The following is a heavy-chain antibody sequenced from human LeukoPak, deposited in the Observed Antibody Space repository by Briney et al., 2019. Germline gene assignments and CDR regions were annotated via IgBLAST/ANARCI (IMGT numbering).Heavy chain of an antibody. CDR2: ISAYNGNT. V-gene: IGHV1-18*01. Sequence: EASVRASSKASGYTFTIYGISWVRQAPGQGREWMGWISAYNGNTNYAQKLQGRVTMTTDTSTSTAYMELRSLRSDDTAVYYCARYSSSWYSGWFDPWGQGTLVTVSS. CDR3: ARYSSSWYSGWFDP. J-gene: IGHJ5*02. CDR1: GYTFTIYG. D-gene: IGHD6-13*01.